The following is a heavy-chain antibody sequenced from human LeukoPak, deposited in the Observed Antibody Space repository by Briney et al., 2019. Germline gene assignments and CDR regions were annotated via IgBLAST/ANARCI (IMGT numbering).Heavy chain of an antibody. J-gene: IGHJ5*02. CDR1: GGSISSSNW. CDR3: ARATAEWELKVFDP. CDR2: IYHSGST. V-gene: IGHV4-4*02. D-gene: IGHD1-26*01. Sequence: PSETLSLTCAVSGGSISSSNWWSWVRQPPGKGLEWIGEIYHSGSTNYNPSLKSRVTISVDKSKNQFSLKLSSVTAADTAVYYCARATAEWELKVFDPWGQGTLVTVSS.